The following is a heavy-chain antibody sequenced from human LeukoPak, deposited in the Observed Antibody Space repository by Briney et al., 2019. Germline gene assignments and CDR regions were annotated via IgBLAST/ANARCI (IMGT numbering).Heavy chain of an antibody. D-gene: IGHD3-22*01. Sequence: GGSLRLSCAASGFTFSTYWMHWVRQAPGKGLVWVSRIKSDGSTNYADSVKGRFTISRDNAKNTVSLQMNSLRAEDTGVYYCTRAPSEIGGYYPEYFRHWGQGTLVTVSS. CDR3: TRAPSEIGGYYPEYFRH. CDR2: IKSDGST. V-gene: IGHV3-74*01. CDR1: GFTFSTYW. J-gene: IGHJ1*01.